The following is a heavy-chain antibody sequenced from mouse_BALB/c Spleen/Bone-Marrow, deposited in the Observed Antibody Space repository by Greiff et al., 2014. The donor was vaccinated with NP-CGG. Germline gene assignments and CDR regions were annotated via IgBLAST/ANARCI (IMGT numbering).Heavy chain of an antibody. CDR2: IDPANGNT. D-gene: IGHD2-4*01. Sequence: VQLQQSGAELVKPGASVKLSCTASGFNIKDTYMHWVKQRPEQGLEWIGRIDPANGNTKYDPKFQGKATITAGTSSNTAYLQLSSLTSEDTAVYYCANYDYGWYFDVWGAGTTVTVSS. CDR3: ANYDYGWYFDV. V-gene: IGHV14-3*02. CDR1: GFNIKDTY. J-gene: IGHJ1*01.